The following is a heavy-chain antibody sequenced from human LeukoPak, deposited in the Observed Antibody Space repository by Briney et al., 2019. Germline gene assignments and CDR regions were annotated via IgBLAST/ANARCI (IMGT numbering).Heavy chain of an antibody. V-gene: IGHV3-33*01. Sequence: GRSLRLSCAASGFTFSSYGMHWVRQAPGKGLEWVAVIWYDGSNKYYADSVKGRFTISRDNSKNTLYLQMNSLRAEDTAVYYCARDGIAAAGTQAFDIWGQGTMVTVCS. D-gene: IGHD6-13*01. CDR2: IWYDGSNK. J-gene: IGHJ3*02. CDR3: ARDGIAAAGTQAFDI. CDR1: GFTFSSYG.